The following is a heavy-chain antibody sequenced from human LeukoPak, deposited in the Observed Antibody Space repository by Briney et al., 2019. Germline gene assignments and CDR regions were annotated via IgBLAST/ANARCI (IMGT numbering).Heavy chain of an antibody. J-gene: IGHJ4*02. D-gene: IGHD6-6*01. V-gene: IGHV4-34*01. CDR2: INHSGST. CDR3: AKVRNNNSSSSSGVPYCFDN. CDR1: GGSLSGYY. Sequence: SETLSLTCAVYGGSLSGYYWSWVRQPPGKGLEWIGEINHSGSTNYNPSLKSRVTISVDTSKNQFSLKLSSVTAADTAVYYCAKVRNNNSSSSSGVPYCFDNWGQGTLVTVSS.